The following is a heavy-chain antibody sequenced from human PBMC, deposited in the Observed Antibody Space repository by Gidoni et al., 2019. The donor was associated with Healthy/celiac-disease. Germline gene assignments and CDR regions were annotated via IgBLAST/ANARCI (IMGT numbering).Heavy chain of an antibody. Sequence: QVQLQQWGAGLLKPSETLSLTCAVYGGSFSGYYWSWIRQPPGKGLEWIGEINHSGSTNYTPSLKSRVTISVDTSKNQFSLKLSSVTAADTAVYYCARGGWSIAARPRILDRWGQGTLVTVSS. D-gene: IGHD6-6*01. CDR1: GGSFSGYY. CDR3: ARGGWSIAARPRILDR. CDR2: INHSGST. J-gene: IGHJ4*02. V-gene: IGHV4-34*01.